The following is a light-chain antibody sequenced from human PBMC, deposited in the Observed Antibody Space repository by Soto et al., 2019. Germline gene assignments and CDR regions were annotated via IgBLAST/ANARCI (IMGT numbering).Light chain of an antibody. CDR1: QSISSY. V-gene: IGKV1-39*01. CDR3: QQSCSTLMYT. CDR2: AAS. Sequence: DIQMTQSPSSLSASVGDRVTITCRASQSISSYLNWYQQKPGKAPKLLIYAASSLQSGVPSRFSGSGSGTDFTLTISSLQPEDFATYYCQQSCSTLMYTFGQGTKLEIK. J-gene: IGKJ2*01.